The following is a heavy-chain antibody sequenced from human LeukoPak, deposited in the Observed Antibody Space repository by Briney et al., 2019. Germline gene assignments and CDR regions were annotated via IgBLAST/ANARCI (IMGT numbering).Heavy chain of an antibody. V-gene: IGHV3-9*01. J-gene: IGHJ4*02. CDR2: ISWNSGNI. CDR1: GFTFDDYA. D-gene: IGHD2-2*01. CDR3: AKDYCSSTTCYYNY. Sequence: GGSLRLSCAASGFTFDDYAMHWVRQAPGKGLEWVSGISWNSGNIGYADPVKGRFTISRDNAKNSLFLQMNSLRAEDTALYYCAKDYCSSTTCYYNYWGQGTLVTVSS.